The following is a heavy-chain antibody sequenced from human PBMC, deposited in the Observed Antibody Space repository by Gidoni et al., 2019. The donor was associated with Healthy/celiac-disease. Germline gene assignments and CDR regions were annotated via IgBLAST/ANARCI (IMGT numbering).Heavy chain of an antibody. CDR1: GFTFSSYS. V-gene: IGHV3-48*02. CDR2: ISSSSSTI. CDR3: ARDQPNYVWGSYRCFDY. J-gene: IGHJ4*02. Sequence: EVQLVESGGGLVQPGGSLRLSCAASGFTFSSYSMNWVRQAPGKGLEWVSYISSSSSTIYYADSVKGRFTISRDNAKNSLYLQMNSLRDEDTAVYYCARDQPNYVWGSYRCFDYWGQGTLVTVSS. D-gene: IGHD3-16*02.